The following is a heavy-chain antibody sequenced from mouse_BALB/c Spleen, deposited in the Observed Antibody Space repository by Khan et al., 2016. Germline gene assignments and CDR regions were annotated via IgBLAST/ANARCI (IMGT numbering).Heavy chain of an antibody. CDR2: INPDSSTI. Sequence: EVKLLESGGGLVQPGGSLKLSCAASGFDFSRYWMSWVRQAPGKGLEWIGEINPDSSTIKYTPSLKDKLIISRDNAKNTLYLQMSKVRSEDTALYYCARLHYYGLFAYWGQGTLVTVSA. D-gene: IGHD1-2*01. V-gene: IGHV4-1*02. J-gene: IGHJ3*01. CDR3: ARLHYYGLFAY. CDR1: GFDFSRYW.